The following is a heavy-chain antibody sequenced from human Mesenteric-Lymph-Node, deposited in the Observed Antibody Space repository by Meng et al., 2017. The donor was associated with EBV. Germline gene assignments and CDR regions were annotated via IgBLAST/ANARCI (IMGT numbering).Heavy chain of an antibody. V-gene: IGHV4-61*01. CDR3: ARIVVPAATNNWFDP. D-gene: IGHD2-2*01. CDR2: IYYSGST. J-gene: IGHJ5*02. Sequence: QGQLQESGPGLVKPSETLSLTCTVSGGSVSSGSYYWSWIRQPPGKGLEWIGYIYYSGSTNYNPSLKSRVTISVDTSKNQFSLKLSSVTAADTAVYYCARIVVPAATNNWFDPWGQGTLVTVSS. CDR1: GGSVSSGSYY.